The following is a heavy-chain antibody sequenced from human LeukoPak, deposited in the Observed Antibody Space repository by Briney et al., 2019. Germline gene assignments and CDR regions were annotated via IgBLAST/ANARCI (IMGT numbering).Heavy chain of an antibody. CDR1: GRSFSGYY. V-gene: IGHV4-30-4*08. D-gene: IGHD3-10*01. CDR2: IYYSGST. J-gene: IGHJ6*02. Sequence: SETLSLTCAVSGRSFSGYYWSWIRQPPGKGLEWIGYIYYSGSTYYNPSLKSRVTISVDTSKNQFSLKLSSVTAADTAVYYCARDKLGLWFGELSYYYYGMDVWGQGTTVTVSS. CDR3: ARDKLGLWFGELSYYYYGMDV.